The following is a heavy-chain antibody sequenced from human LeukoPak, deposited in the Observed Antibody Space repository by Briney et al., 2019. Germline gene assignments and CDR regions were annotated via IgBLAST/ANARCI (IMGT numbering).Heavy chain of an antibody. D-gene: IGHD5-24*01. CDR2: IYYSGST. V-gene: IGHV4-59*01. Sequence: SETLSLTCTVSGGSTSSYYWSWIRQPPGKGLEWIGYIYYSGSTNYNPSLKSRVTISVDTSKNQFSLKLSSVTAADTAVYYCARGRMATMIDYWGQGTLVTVSS. CDR1: GGSTSSYY. J-gene: IGHJ4*02. CDR3: ARGRMATMIDY.